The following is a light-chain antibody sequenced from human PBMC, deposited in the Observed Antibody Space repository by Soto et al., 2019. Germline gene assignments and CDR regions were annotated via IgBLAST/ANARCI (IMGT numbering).Light chain of an antibody. CDR1: QGISNY. CDR2: ATS. CDR3: QQLNNYPT. V-gene: IGKV1-9*01. Sequence: DILLTQSPSFLSASVGDRVTITCRASQGISNYLAWYQQKPGTAPKLLIYATSALQSGVPSRFSGSGSGTEFTLTISSLQPEDFATYYCQQLNNYPTFGGGTKVEIK. J-gene: IGKJ4*01.